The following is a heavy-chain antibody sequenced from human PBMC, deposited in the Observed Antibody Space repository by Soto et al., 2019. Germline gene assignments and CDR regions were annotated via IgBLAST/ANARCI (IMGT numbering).Heavy chain of an antibody. Sequence: ASVKVSCKASGGTFSSYVISWVRQAPGQGLEWMGWINPNSGGTNYAQKFQGWVTMTRDTSISTAYMELSRLRSDDTAVYYCARWKLGIAAAVAAFDIWGQGTMVTVSS. D-gene: IGHD6-13*01. CDR2: INPNSGGT. CDR1: GGTFSSYV. J-gene: IGHJ3*02. V-gene: IGHV1-2*04. CDR3: ARWKLGIAAAVAAFDI.